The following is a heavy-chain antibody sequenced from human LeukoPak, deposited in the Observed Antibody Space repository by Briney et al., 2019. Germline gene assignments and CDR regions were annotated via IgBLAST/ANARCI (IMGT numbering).Heavy chain of an antibody. V-gene: IGHV4-34*01. Sequence: SETLSLTCAVYGGSFSAYYWSWIRQPPGKGLEWIGEINHSGSTNYNPSLKSRVTISVDTSKNQFSLKLSSVTAADTAVYYCARLATMVRPTGYMRYYYYYMDVWGKGTTVTISS. CDR3: ARLATMVRPTGYMRYYYYYMDV. D-gene: IGHD3-10*01. CDR2: INHSGST. J-gene: IGHJ6*03. CDR1: GGSFSAYY.